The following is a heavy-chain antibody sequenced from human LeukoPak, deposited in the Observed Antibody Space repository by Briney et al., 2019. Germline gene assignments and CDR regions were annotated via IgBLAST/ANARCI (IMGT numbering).Heavy chain of an antibody. Sequence: GGSLRLSCAASGFTFSSYAMSWVRQAPGKGLEWVSLIYSGGSTYYADSVKGRFTISRDNSNNTVYLQMNSLRAEDTAVYYCARAPSNAHFDYWGQGTLVTVSS. V-gene: IGHV3-66*01. CDR3: ARAPSNAHFDY. CDR1: GFTFSSYA. CDR2: IYSGGST. D-gene: IGHD3-3*02. J-gene: IGHJ4*02.